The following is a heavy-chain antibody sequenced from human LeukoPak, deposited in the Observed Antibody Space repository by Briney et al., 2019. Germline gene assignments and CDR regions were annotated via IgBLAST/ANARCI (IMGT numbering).Heavy chain of an antibody. CDR1: GFTFSGSV. CDR3: TTVDIVATGWAIFDY. CDR2: IRSKANSYAT. V-gene: IGHV3-73*01. D-gene: IGHD5-12*01. J-gene: IGHJ4*02. Sequence: PGGSLRLSCAASGFTFSGSVMHWVRQASGKGLEGVGRIRSKANSYATAYAASVKGRFTISRDDSKNTAYLQMNSLKTEDTAVYYCTTVDIVATGWAIFDYWGQGTLVTVSS.